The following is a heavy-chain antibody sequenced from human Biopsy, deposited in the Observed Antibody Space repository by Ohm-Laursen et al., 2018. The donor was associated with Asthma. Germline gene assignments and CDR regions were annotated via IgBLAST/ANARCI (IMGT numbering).Heavy chain of an antibody. CDR1: GFTFNSYG. Sequence: SLRLSCAASGFTFNSYGMHWVRQAPGKGLAWVAVISYDGRNKYYGDSVKGRFTISRDNSKNTVYLQMISLRVEDTSVYYCARGAYYDFWSGYSRPIPGYYGMDVWGHGTTATVSS. V-gene: IGHV3-30*03. CDR2: ISYDGRNK. J-gene: IGHJ6*02. CDR3: ARGAYYDFWSGYSRPIPGYYGMDV. D-gene: IGHD3-3*01.